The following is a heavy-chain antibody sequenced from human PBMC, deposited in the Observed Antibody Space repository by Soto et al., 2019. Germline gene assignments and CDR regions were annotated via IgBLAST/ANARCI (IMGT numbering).Heavy chain of an antibody. D-gene: IGHD1-26*01. V-gene: IGHV4-61*01. CDR2: IYYSGST. Sequence: SETLSLTCTVSGGSVSSGSYYWSWIRQPPGKGLEWIGYIYYSGSTNYNPSLKSRVTISVDTSKNQFSLKLSSVTAADTAVYYCARELYSYSGSDCWFDPWGQGTLVTVSS. J-gene: IGHJ5*02. CDR3: ARELYSYSGSDCWFDP. CDR1: GGSVSSGSYY.